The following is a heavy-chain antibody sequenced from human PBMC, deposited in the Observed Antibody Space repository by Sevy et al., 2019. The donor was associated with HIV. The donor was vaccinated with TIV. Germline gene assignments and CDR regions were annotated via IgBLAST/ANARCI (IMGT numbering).Heavy chain of an antibody. CDR2: IQSKTDGGST. J-gene: IGHJ6*02. CDR3: TSSSVGDSGNEPRSLSDMSYYYGMDV. V-gene: IGHV3-15*01. CDR1: RFTFSKAW. D-gene: IGHD5-12*01. Sequence: GGSLRLSCVASRFTFSKAWMSWVRQAPGKGLEWVGRIQSKTDGGSTDYAAPVKGRFTISRDDSKNTLYLQMDSLQPEETGVYFCTSSSVGDSGNEPRSLSDMSYYYGMDVWGQGTTVTVSS.